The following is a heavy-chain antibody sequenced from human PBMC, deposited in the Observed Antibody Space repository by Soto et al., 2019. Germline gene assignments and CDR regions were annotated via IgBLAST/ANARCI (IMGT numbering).Heavy chain of an antibody. CDR1: GYTFTGYG. Sequence: ASVKVSCKASGYTFTGYGISWVRQAPGQGLEWMGWISAYNGNTNYAQKLQGRVTMTTDTSTSTAYMELRSLRSDDTAVYYCARVPHCSGGSCYGYYYYYYMDAWGKGTTVTVSS. CDR2: ISAYNGNT. D-gene: IGHD2-15*01. V-gene: IGHV1-18*01. J-gene: IGHJ6*03. CDR3: ARVPHCSGGSCYGYYYYYYMDA.